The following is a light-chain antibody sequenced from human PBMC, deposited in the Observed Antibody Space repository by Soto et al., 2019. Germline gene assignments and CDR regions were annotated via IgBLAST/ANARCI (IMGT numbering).Light chain of an antibody. CDR3: SSYTSRTTVI. CDR1: SSDVGGYNY. Sequence: QSALTQPASVSGSPGQSIAISCTGSSSDVGGYNYVSWYQQHSGKAPKLIIYDVTKRPSGVSDRFSGYKSGDTASLTISGLQAEDEADYYCSSYTSRTTVIFGGGTKLTVL. CDR2: DVT. J-gene: IGLJ2*01. V-gene: IGLV2-14*01.